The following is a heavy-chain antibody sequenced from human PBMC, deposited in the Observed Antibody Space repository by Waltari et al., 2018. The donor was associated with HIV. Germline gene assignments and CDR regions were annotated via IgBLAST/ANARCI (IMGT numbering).Heavy chain of an antibody. CDR3: ARGTFYDDEVGAHRYRPFDA. CDR1: GGDFSDYG. J-gene: IGHJ4*02. V-gene: IGHV1-69*01. Sequence: QVRLVQSGPEVKRTGSSVRVSCKSSGGDFSDYGISWLRPAPGQGLQWMGEIIPYFGFANTAWTLRARVSIEADESKNTVYLELRSLTVQDSATYFCARGTFYDDEVGAHRYRPFDAWGQGTPVSVSS. CDR2: IIPYFGFA. D-gene: IGHD1-26*01.